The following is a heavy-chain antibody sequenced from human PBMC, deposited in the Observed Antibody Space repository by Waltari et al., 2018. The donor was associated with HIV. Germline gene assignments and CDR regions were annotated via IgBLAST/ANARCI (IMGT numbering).Heavy chain of an antibody. Sequence: QVQLVQSGAEVKKPGASVKVSCKASGYTFTSYDINWVRQATGQGLEWMGWMNPNSGNTGYAQKFQGRVTMTRNTSISTAYMGLSSLRSEDTAVYYCARGYALLEWYLFDYWGQGTLVTVSS. D-gene: IGHD3-3*01. J-gene: IGHJ4*02. V-gene: IGHV1-8*01. CDR1: GYTFTSYD. CDR2: MNPNSGNT. CDR3: ARGYALLEWYLFDY.